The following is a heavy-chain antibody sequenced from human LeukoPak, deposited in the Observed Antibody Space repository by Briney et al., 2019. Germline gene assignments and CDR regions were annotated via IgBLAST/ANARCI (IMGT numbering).Heavy chain of an antibody. V-gene: IGHV1-69*10. CDR1: GGTLTSYA. CDR3: VIEGDCYNVP. CDR2: IITILGIA. Sequence: SVKVSFTASGGTLTSYAISWVRQAPGQGLERMGEIITILGIANYAQKFKGRVTINAEKTTSTDYMELRRLRDEGTAGYNCVIEGDCYNVPWGQGTLGTVS. D-gene: IGHD5-24*01. J-gene: IGHJ4*02.